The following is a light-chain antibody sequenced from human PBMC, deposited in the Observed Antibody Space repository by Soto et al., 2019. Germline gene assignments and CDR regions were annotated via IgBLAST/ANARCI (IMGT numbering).Light chain of an antibody. Sequence: QSVLTQPPSVSGAPGQRVTMSCTGSSSNIWAGCDVHWYQHLPGTAPKLLIYGNTNRPSGVPDRFSGSKSGTSASLAITGLQAEDEADYYCQSYDTSLSGPVVFGGGTKLTVL. J-gene: IGLJ2*01. CDR1: SSNIWAGCD. CDR3: QSYDTSLSGPVV. CDR2: GNT. V-gene: IGLV1-40*01.